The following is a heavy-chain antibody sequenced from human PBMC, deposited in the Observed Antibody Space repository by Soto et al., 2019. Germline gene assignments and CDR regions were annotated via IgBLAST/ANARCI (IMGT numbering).Heavy chain of an antibody. V-gene: IGHV3-66*01. Sequence: EVQLVESGGGLVQPGGSLRLSCAASGFTVNNNYMSWVRQDPGKGLEWVSIIYSGGSTYYADSVKGRFSTSRDISKNMLFLQMNSLRAEDTAVYYCARGLGTTGYYCGLDFWGQGTLVTVSS. D-gene: IGHD3-22*01. CDR3: ARGLGTTGYYCGLDF. CDR1: GFTVNNNY. J-gene: IGHJ4*02. CDR2: IYSGGST.